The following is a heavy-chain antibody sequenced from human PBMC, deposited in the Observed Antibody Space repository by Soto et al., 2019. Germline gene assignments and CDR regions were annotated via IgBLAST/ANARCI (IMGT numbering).Heavy chain of an antibody. V-gene: IGHV3-30-3*01. CDR3: AREIGMIAAGRGY. D-gene: IGHD6-25*01. J-gene: IGHJ4*02. Sequence: GGSLRLSCAASGFTFSSYVMHWVRQAPGKGLEWVAVTSYDGSNKYYADSVKGRFTISRDNSKNTLYLQMNSLRPEDTAVYYCAREIGMIAAGRGYWGQGTLVTVSS. CDR2: TSYDGSNK. CDR1: GFTFSSYV.